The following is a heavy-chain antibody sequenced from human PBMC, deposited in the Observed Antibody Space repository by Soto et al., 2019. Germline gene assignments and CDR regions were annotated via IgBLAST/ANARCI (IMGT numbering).Heavy chain of an antibody. CDR1: GGTFSKYA. D-gene: IGHD6-25*01. CDR2: ITPFFGTA. J-gene: IGHJ2*01. CDR3: AQTLGLAAAGPGRFDL. Sequence: QVQLVQSGAEVKKPGSSVKVSCKASGGTFSKYAVSWVRQAPGQGLEWMGGITPFFGTAKYAQKFQGRVTITADGSMSTAYMELSRLGSEDTAVYYCAQTLGLAAAGPGRFDLWGRGTLVTVSS. V-gene: IGHV1-69*12.